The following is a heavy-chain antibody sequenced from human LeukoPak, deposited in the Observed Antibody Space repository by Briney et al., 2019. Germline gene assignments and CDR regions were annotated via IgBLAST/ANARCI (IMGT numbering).Heavy chain of an antibody. CDR1: GFPFSSYW. Sequence: ESGGGLVQPGGSLRLSCAASGFPFSSYWMSWVRQAPGKGLEWVANIKQDGSDKYYVDAVKGRFTISRDNANNSLYLQLNSLRADDTAVYYCARLTGTTGFDYWGQGTLVTVSS. CDR2: IKQDGSDK. D-gene: IGHD1-1*01. CDR3: ARLTGTTGFDY. J-gene: IGHJ4*02. V-gene: IGHV3-7*01.